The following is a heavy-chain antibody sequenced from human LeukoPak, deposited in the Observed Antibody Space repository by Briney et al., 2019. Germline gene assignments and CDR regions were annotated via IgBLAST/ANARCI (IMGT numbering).Heavy chain of an antibody. V-gene: IGHV3-23*01. CDR1: GFTFSSSA. CDR3: AKGGGRYGDYPFDY. D-gene: IGHD4-17*01. CDR2: ISNNGGYT. Sequence: GGSLRLSCAASGFTFSSSAMSWVRQAPGKGLEWVSAISNNGGYTYYADSVQGRFTISRDNSKNTLYLQMNSLRAEDTAVYYCAKGGGRYGDYPFDYWGQGTLVTVSS. J-gene: IGHJ4*02.